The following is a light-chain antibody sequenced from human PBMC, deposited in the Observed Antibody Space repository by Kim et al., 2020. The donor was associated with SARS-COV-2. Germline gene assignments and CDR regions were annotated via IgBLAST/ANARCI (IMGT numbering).Light chain of an antibody. Sequence: TLRIYKTFNRFSGVPDRFSGSGPGTDFTLTISRVEAEDVGIYYCMQATQFRLITFGQGTRLEIK. V-gene: IGKV2-24*01. CDR2: KTF. J-gene: IGKJ5*01. CDR3: MQATQFRLIT.